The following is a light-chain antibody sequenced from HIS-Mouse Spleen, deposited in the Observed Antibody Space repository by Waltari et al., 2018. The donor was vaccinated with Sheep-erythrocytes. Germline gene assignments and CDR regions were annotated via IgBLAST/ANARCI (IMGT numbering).Light chain of an antibody. V-gene: IGLV2-14*01. CDR1: SSDVGGDKY. CDR2: EVS. Sequence: QSALTQPASVSGSPGQSLTSSCTGTSSDVGGDKYVSWYQQHPGKAPKLMIYEVSNRPSGVSNRFSGSKSGNTASLTISGLQAEDEADYYCSSYTSSSTWVFGGGTKLTVL. CDR3: SSYTSSSTWV. J-gene: IGLJ3*02.